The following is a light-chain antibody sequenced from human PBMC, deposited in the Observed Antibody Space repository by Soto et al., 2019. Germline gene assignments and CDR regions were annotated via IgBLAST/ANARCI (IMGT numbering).Light chain of an antibody. Sequence: QSALTQPASVSGSPGQSITLSCTGTSSDVGGYNYVYWYQQHPGKAPKLMIYDVSNRPSGVPNRLSGSKSGNTASLTISGLQAEDEADYYCSSYTSSSTYVFGTGTKVTVL. V-gene: IGLV2-14*01. J-gene: IGLJ1*01. CDR2: DVS. CDR3: SSYTSSSTYV. CDR1: SSDVGGYNY.